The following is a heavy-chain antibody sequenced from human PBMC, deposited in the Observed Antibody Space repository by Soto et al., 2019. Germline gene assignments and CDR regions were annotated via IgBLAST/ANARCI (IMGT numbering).Heavy chain of an antibody. D-gene: IGHD4-17*01. V-gene: IGHV4-39*01. Sequence: GSLRLSCAASGFTFSSYGMHWVRQSPGKGLEWIGSISYSGSAYYNPSLKGRVTISVDTSKDQFSLKLNSVTAADTAVYYCARQALRDGMDVWGQGTTVTVSS. CDR3: ARQALRDGMDV. CDR1: GFTFSSYG. J-gene: IGHJ6*02. CDR2: ISYSGSA.